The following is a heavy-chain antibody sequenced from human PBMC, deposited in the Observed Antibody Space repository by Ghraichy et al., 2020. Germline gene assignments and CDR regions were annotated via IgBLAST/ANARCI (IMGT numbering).Heavy chain of an antibody. J-gene: IGHJ4*02. V-gene: IGHV4-34*01. D-gene: IGHD6-19*01. CDR2: INHSGST. CDR1: GGSFSGYY. CDR3: ARGRSGWYVGFDY. Sequence: SETLSLTCAVYGGSFSGYYWSWIRQPPGKGLEWIGEINHSGSTNYNPSLKSRVTISVDTSKNQFSLKLSSVTAADTAVYYCARGRSGWYVGFDYWGQGTLVTVSS.